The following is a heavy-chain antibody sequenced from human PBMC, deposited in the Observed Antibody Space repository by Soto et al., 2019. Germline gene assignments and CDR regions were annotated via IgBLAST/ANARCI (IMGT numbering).Heavy chain of an antibody. CDR2: ISYDGSNK. CDR1: GFTFSSYG. J-gene: IGHJ4*02. V-gene: IGHV3-30*18. CDR3: AKDQWPHGSWGDYFDY. Sequence: RRLSCAASGFTFSSYGMHWVRQAPGKGLEWVAVISYDGSNKYYADSVKGRFTISRDNSKNTLYLQMNSLRAEDTAVYYCAKDQWPHGSWGDYFDYWGQGTLVTVSS. D-gene: IGHD6-19*01.